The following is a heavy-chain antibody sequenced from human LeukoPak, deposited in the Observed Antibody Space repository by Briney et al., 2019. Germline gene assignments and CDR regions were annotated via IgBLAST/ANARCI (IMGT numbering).Heavy chain of an antibody. CDR3: ARRYCSGGSCYCDY. CDR2: ISSSSSYI. D-gene: IGHD2-15*01. J-gene: IGHJ4*02. Sequence: PGGSLKLSCAASGFTFSSYSMNWVRQAPGKGLEWVSSISSSSSYIYYADSVKGRFTISRDNAKNSLCLQMNSLRAEDTAVYYCARRYCSGGSCYCDYWGQGTLVTVSS. CDR1: GFTFSSYS. V-gene: IGHV3-21*01.